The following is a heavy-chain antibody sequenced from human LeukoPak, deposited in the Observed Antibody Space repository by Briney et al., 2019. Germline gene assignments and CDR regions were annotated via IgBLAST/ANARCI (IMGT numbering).Heavy chain of an antibody. V-gene: IGHV3-23*01. Sequence: GGSLRLSCAASGFTFSSYAMSWVRQAPGKGLEWVSAISGSGGSTYYADSVKGRFTISRDNSKNTLYLQMNSLRAEDTAVYYCARSATWIQLWTDFDYWGQGTLVTVSS. CDR3: ARSATWIQLWTDFDY. CDR2: ISGSGGST. J-gene: IGHJ4*02. CDR1: GFTFSSYA. D-gene: IGHD5-18*01.